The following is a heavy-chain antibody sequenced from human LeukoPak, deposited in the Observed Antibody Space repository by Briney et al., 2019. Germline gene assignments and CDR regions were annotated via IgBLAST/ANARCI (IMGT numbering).Heavy chain of an antibody. Sequence: GGSLRLSCAASGFTFSSYAMSWVRQAPGKGLEWVSAISGSGGSTYYADSVKGRFTISRDNSKNTLYLQMNSLRAEDTAVYYCAKAWGCYYDSSGYWKDWGQGTLVTVSS. CDR1: GFTFSSYA. V-gene: IGHV3-23*01. D-gene: IGHD3-22*01. CDR2: ISGSGGST. CDR3: AKAWGCYYDSSGYWKD. J-gene: IGHJ4*02.